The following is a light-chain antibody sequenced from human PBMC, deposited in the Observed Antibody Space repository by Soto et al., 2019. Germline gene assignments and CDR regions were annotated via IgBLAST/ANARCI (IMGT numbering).Light chain of an antibody. V-gene: IGLV2-11*01. CDR2: GVN. CDR1: SSDVGGYNY. Sequence: QSALTQPRSVSGSPGQSVTISCTGTSSDVGGYNYVSWYQQHLGKAPKLMIYGVNKRPSGVPDRFSGSKSGNTASLTISGLQAEDEADYYCCSYAGNYVYVFGGGTRVTVL. CDR3: CSYAGNYVYV. J-gene: IGLJ1*01.